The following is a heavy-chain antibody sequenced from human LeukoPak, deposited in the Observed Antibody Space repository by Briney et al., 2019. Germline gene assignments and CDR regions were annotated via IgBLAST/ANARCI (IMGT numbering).Heavy chain of an antibody. CDR2: ISDIGSI. V-gene: IGHV4-59*08. Sequence: SETLSLTCTVSGGSISSYYWSWIRQPSGKGLEWIAYISDIGSINYNPSLKSRVTISLDTSKNQFSLKLSSVTAADTAVYYCAGHHPRNTVDFWGQGTLVTVSS. CDR3: AGHHPRNTVDF. CDR1: GGSISSYY. D-gene: IGHD2/OR15-2a*01. J-gene: IGHJ4*02.